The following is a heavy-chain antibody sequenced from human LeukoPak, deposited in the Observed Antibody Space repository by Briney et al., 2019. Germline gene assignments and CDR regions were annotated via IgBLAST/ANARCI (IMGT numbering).Heavy chain of an antibody. Sequence: SETLSLTCTVSGGSISGYYWSWIRQPAGQGLECIGRIFSSGSTNYNPSLKGRVTMSVDTPKNQFSLRLSSVTAADTAVYYCARDLGLSLDYWGQGILVTVS. V-gene: IGHV4-4*07. D-gene: IGHD3-16*01. J-gene: IGHJ4*02. CDR3: ARDLGLSLDY. CDR2: IFSSGST. CDR1: GGSISGYY.